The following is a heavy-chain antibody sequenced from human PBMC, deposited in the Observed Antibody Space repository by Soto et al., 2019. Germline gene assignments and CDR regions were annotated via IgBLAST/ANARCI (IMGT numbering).Heavy chain of an antibody. V-gene: IGHV1-18*01. CDR3: ARTKEEYSSPRIDY. J-gene: IGHJ4*02. CDR2: ISAYNGNT. Sequence: ASVKVSCKASGYTFTSYGISWVRQAPGQGLEWMGWISAYNGNTNYAQKFQGRVTITADKSTSTAYMELSSLRSEDTAVYYCARTKEEYSSPRIDYWGQGTLVTVSS. D-gene: IGHD6-6*01. CDR1: GYTFTSYG.